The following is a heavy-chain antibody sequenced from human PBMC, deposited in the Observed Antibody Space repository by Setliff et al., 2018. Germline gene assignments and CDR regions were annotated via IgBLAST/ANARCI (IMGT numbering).Heavy chain of an antibody. Sequence: ASVKVSCKASGYTFTSYGISWVRQAPGQGLEWMGWISAYNGNTNYAQKLQGRVTMTTDTSTSTAYMELRSLRSDDTAVYYCAREGAAQQQLASEENWFDPWGQGTLVNVSS. CDR3: AREGAAQQQLASEENWFDP. V-gene: IGHV1-18*01. CDR1: GYTFTSYG. J-gene: IGHJ5*02. D-gene: IGHD6-13*01. CDR2: ISAYNGNT.